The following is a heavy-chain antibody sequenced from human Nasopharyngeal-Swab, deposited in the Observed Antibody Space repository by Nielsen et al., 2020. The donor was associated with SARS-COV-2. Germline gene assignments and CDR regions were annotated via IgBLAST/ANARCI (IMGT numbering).Heavy chain of an antibody. CDR1: GGSFSGYY. J-gene: IGHJ2*01. V-gene: IGHV4-34*01. D-gene: IGHD3-3*01. CDR3: ARGRKRGYFDL. Sequence: SQTLSLTLAVYGGSFSGYYWIWIRQPPGKGLEWVGEINHSGSTNNNPYLTSRVTISVDTSKNQFSLKLSSVTDADTAVYYCARGRKRGYFDLWGRGTLVTVSS. CDR2: INHSGST.